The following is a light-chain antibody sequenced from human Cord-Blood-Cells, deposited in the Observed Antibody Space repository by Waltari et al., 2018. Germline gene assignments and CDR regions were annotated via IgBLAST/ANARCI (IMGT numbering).Light chain of an antibody. CDR2: DVS. V-gene: IGLV2-14*01. CDR3: SSYTSSSTVV. J-gene: IGLJ2*01. CDR1: XXXXGXXXX. Sequence: QSALTQPASVSGSPGQXXXXXXXXXXXXXGXXXXXAWYHQHPGKAPKLMIYDVSNRPSGVSNRFSGSKSGNTASLTISGLQAEDEADYYCSSYTSSSTVVFGGGTKLTVL.